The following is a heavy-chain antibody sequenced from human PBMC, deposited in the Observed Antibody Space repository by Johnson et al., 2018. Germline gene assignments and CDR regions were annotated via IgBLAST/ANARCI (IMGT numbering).Heavy chain of an antibody. D-gene: IGHD3-10*01. J-gene: IGHJ6*02. V-gene: IGHV3-13*01. Sequence: VQLVESGGGLVQPGGSLRLSCAASGFSFSSYDMHWVRQVTGKGLECVSAIGTADDTYYPGYVKGRFTISREDAKNSLYLQLNSLTAGETALYYCARAYKSGDYRGYYYALDVWGQGTTVIVS. CDR1: GFSFSSYD. CDR2: IGTADDT. CDR3: ARAYKSGDYRGYYYALDV.